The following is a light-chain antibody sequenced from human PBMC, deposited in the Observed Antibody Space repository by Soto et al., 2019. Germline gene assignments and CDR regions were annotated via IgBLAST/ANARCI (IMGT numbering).Light chain of an antibody. CDR2: GAS. V-gene: IGKV3-20*01. CDR1: QSISYS. CDR3: QQYGSSPPIT. Sequence: EIVVTQSPGTVSCGRGGRATLSCRASQSISYSLAWYQQKPGQAPRLLIYGASSRATGIPDRFSGSGSGTDFTLTISRLEPEDFAVYYCQQYGSSPPITFGQGTRPE. J-gene: IGKJ5*01.